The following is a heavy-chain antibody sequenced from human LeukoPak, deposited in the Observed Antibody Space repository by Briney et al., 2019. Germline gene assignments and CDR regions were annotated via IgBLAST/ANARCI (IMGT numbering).Heavy chain of an antibody. V-gene: IGHV3-33*06. D-gene: IGHD3-22*01. CDR3: AKAFRAYDSSGYYYPAAFDI. CDR2: IWYDGSNK. J-gene: IGHJ3*02. CDR1: GFTFSSYG. Sequence: AGRSLRLSCAASGFTFSSYGMHWVRQAPGKGLEWMAVIWYDGSNKYYADSVKGRFTISRDNSKNTLYLQMNSLRAEDTAVYYCAKAFRAYDSSGYYYPAAFDIWGQGTMVTVSS.